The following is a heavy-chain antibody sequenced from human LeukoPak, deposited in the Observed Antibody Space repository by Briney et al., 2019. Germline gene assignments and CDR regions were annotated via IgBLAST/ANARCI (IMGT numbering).Heavy chain of an antibody. CDR2: ISSSSSTI. CDR3: ARAHHRRVYDYVWGSYPY. V-gene: IGHV3-48*01. CDR1: GFTFSSYS. Sequence: PGGSLRLSCAASGFTFSSYSMNWVRQAPAKGLEWVSYISSSSSTIYYADSVKGRFTISRDNAKNSLYLQMNSLRAEDTAVYYCARAHHRRVYDYVWGSYPYWGQGTLVTVSS. D-gene: IGHD3-16*02. J-gene: IGHJ4*02.